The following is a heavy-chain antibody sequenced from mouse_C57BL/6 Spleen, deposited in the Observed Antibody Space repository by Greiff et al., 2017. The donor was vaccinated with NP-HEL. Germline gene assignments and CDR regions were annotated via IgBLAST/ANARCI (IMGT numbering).Heavy chain of an antibody. CDR1: GYTFTSYT. J-gene: IGHJ2*01. D-gene: IGHD2-2*01. CDR2: INPSSGYT. CDR3: GRGGLGYDPLDY. V-gene: IGHV1-4*01. Sequence: VQLQQSGAELARPGASVKMSCKASGYTFTSYTMHWVKQRPGQGLEWIGYINPSSGYTKYNQKFKDKATLTADKSSSTAYMQLSSLTSEDSAVYYCGRGGLGYDPLDYWGQGTTLTVSS.